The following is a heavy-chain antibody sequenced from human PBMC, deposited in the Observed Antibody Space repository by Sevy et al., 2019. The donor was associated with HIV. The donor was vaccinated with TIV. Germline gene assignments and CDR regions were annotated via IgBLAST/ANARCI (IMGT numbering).Heavy chain of an antibody. V-gene: IGHV1-18*01. CDR2: ISAYNGNR. CDR3: ARDKILSADSSGYDY. CDR1: GYTFTSYG. J-gene: IGHJ4*02. Sequence: ASVKVSCKASGYTFTSYGISWVRQAPGQGLEWMGWISAYNGNRNYAQKLQGRVTMTTDTSTSTAYMELRSLRSDDTAVYYCARDKILSADSSGYDYWGQGTLVTVSS. D-gene: IGHD3-22*01.